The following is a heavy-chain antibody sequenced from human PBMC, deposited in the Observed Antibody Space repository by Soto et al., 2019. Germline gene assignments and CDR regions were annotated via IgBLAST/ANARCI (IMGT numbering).Heavy chain of an antibody. CDR2: IYTSGST. D-gene: IGHD3-22*01. V-gene: IGHV4-4*07. J-gene: IGHJ3*02. CDR1: GGSISSYY. CDR3: ARDQYYDSSLWGVAFDI. Sequence: SETLSLTCTVSGGSISSYYWRWIRQPAGKGLEWIGRIYTSGSTNYNPSLKSRVTMSVDTSKNQFSLKLSSVTAADTAVYYCARDQYYDSSLWGVAFDIWGQGTMVTVSS.